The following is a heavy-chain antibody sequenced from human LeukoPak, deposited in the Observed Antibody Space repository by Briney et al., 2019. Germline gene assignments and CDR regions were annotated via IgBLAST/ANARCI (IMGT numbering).Heavy chain of an antibody. CDR3: AKGSHFAFDN. CDR1: GFTFSSYW. Sequence: GGSLRLSCAASGFTFSSYWMHWVRQAPGKGLVWVSRINSDGSTTNYADSVKGRFTISRDNAKNTLYLQMNSLRAEDTAVYYCAKGSHFAFDNWGQGILVTVSS. V-gene: IGHV3-74*01. CDR2: INSDGSTT. J-gene: IGHJ4*02. D-gene: IGHD2-21*01.